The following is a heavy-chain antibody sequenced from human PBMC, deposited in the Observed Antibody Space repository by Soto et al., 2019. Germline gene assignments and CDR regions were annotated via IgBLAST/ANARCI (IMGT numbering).Heavy chain of an antibody. D-gene: IGHD3-3*01. CDR1: GYSFTSYW. CDR2: IDPSDSYT. Sequence: GESLKISCKGSGYSFTSYWISWVRQMPGKGLEWMGRIDPSDSYTNYSPSFQGHVTISADKSISTAYLQWSSLKASDTAMYYCARDHYDFWCGFSGMDVWGQGTTVTVSS. V-gene: IGHV5-10-1*01. J-gene: IGHJ6*02. CDR3: ARDHYDFWCGFSGMDV.